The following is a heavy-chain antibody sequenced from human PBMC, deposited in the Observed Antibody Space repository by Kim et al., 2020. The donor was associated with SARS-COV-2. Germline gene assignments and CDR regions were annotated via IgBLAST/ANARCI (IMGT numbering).Heavy chain of an antibody. J-gene: IGHJ6*03. Sequence: SETLSLTCTVSGGSISSNDYYWDWIRQPPGKGLEWIGSISYSGRTYYNPSLKSRVTISVDTSKNQISLKLSSVTAADTGVYYCARGMFGVVIIPYYYYYMDVWGKGTTVTVSS. CDR2: ISYSGRT. V-gene: IGHV4-39*01. D-gene: IGHD3-3*01. CDR3: ARGMFGVVIIPYYYYYMDV. CDR1: GGSISSNDYY.